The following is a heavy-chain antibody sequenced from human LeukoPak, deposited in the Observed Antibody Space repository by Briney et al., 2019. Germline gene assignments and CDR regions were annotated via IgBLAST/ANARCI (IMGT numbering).Heavy chain of an antibody. V-gene: IGHV6-1*01. Sequence: SQTLSLTCAISGDSVSSNSAAWNWIRQSPSRGLEWLGRTYYRSKWYNDYAVSVKSRITINQDTSKNQFSLQLNSVTPEDTAVYYCARDPRSLWFGESIFDYWGQGTLVTVSS. J-gene: IGHJ4*02. CDR3: ARDPRSLWFGESIFDY. CDR2: TYYRSKWYN. CDR1: GDSVSSNSAA. D-gene: IGHD3-10*01.